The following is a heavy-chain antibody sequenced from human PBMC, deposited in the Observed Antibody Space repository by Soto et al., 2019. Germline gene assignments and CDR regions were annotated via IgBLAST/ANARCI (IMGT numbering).Heavy chain of an antibody. CDR1: GYTFTSYG. D-gene: IGHD3-3*01. V-gene: IGHV1-18*04. CDR3: ARDRRVKTYYDFWSGYPGMDV. J-gene: IGHJ6*02. CDR2: ISAYNGNT. Sequence: ASVKVSCKASGYTFTSYGISWVRQAPGQGLEWMGWISAYNGNTNYAQKLQGRVTMTTDTSTSTAYMELRSLRSDDTAVCYCARDRRVKTYYDFWSGYPGMDVWGQGTTVTVSS.